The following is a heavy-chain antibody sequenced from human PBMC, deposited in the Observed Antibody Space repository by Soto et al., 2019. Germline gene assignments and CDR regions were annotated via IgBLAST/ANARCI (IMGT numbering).Heavy chain of an antibody. V-gene: IGHV3-11*01. D-gene: IGHD2-15*01. CDR2: ISSSGSTI. J-gene: IGHJ5*02. CDR3: ARVNTFQYCSGGSCYSAYNWFDP. Sequence: VGSLILSCGASGFTFSYYYMSWTRQAPGKGLEWVSYISSSGSTIYYADSVKGRFTISRDNAKNSLYLQMNSLRAEDTAVYYCARVNTFQYCSGGSCYSAYNWFDPWGQGTLVTVSS. CDR1: GFTFSYYY.